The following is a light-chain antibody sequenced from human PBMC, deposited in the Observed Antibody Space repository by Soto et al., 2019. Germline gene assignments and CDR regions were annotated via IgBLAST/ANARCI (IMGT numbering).Light chain of an antibody. V-gene: IGKV1-39*01. CDR2: AAS. J-gene: IGKJ2*01. Sequence: DIQMTQSPSSLSASVGDRVTITCRASQRISNYLNWYRQKPGKAPNLLIYAASSLQSGVPSRFSGSGSGTDFTLTISSLQPEDFATYYCQQSYSTPFTFGQGTKVDIK. CDR3: QQSYSTPFT. CDR1: QRISNY.